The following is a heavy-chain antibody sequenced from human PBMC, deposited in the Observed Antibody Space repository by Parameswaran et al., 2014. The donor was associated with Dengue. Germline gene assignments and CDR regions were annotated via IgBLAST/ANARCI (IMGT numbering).Heavy chain of an antibody. Sequence: VRQMPGKGLEWVSYISSSSSTIYYADSVKGRFTISRDNAKNSLYLQMNSLRDEDTAVYYCARGPFDYWGQGTLVTVSS. J-gene: IGHJ4*02. V-gene: IGHV3-48*02. CDR2: ISSSSSTI. CDR3: ARGPFDY.